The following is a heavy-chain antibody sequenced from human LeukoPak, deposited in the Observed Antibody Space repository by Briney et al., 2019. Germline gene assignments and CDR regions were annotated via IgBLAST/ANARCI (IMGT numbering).Heavy chain of an antibody. CDR1: GYTFTSYD. J-gene: IGHJ4*02. D-gene: IGHD2-15*01. V-gene: IGHV1-8*01. CDR3: ASVDGSPDY. CDR2: INPNSGNT. Sequence: ASVNVSCKASGYTFTSYDINWVRQATRQGLGWMGWINPNSGNTGNAQNFQRRVTITSATSISTAYMELSSLRSDHTAVYYRASVDGSPDYWRQGTLVPVPS.